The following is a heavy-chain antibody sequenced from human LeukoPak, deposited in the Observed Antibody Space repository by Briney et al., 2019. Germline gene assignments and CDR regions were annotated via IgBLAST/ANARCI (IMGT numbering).Heavy chain of an antibody. V-gene: IGHV1-24*01. CDR2: FDPEDGET. CDR3: ARDGGAPGPIYGDY. D-gene: IGHD4-23*01. Sequence: ASVKVSCKVSGYTLTDLSMHWVRQAPGKGLEWMGRFDPEDGETIYAQKFQGRVTMTEDTSTDTAYMELSSLRSDDTAVYYCARDGGAPGPIYGDYWGQGTPVTVSS. J-gene: IGHJ4*02. CDR1: GYTLTDLS.